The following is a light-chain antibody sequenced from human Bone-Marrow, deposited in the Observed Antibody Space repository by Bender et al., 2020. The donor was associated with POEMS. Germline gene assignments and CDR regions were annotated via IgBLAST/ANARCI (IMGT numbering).Light chain of an antibody. CDR3: CSYADSSTLV. Sequence: QSALAQPASVSASPGQSITIYCTGTSNDVGSYNLVSWYQQYPGKAPKTMIYEVSKRPSGVSNRFSGSKSGNTASLTISGLQAEDEADYYCCSYADSSTLVLGTGTKVTVL. CDR1: SNDVGSYNL. CDR2: EVS. V-gene: IGLV2-23*02. J-gene: IGLJ1*01.